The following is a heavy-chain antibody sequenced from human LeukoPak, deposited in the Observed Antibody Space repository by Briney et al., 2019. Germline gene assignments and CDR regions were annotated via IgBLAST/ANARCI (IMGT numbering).Heavy chain of an antibody. CDR1: GDSFSLYY. CDR3: ARGPTTVTRAFDY. Sequence: KPSGTLSLTCTVSGDSFSLYYWSWIRQPAGKGLEWIGRIYTSGSANYNPSLKSRVTMSVDTSKNQFSLNLNSVTAADTAVYYCARGPTTVTRAFDYWGQGTLVTVSS. J-gene: IGHJ4*02. V-gene: IGHV4-4*07. D-gene: IGHD4-17*01. CDR2: IYTSGSA.